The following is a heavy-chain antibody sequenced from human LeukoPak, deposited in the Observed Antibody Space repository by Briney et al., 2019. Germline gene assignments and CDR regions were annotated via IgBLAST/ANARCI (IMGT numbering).Heavy chain of an antibody. CDR3: AKHMGPSAYSSDY. D-gene: IGHD2-21*01. J-gene: IGHJ4*02. Sequence: GGSLRLSCAASGFTFSTYAMSWVRQAPGKGLEWVSTISSSGANIYYTDSVKGRFTISRDNSKNTVYLQMNGLRAEDTAIYYCAKHMGPSAYSSDYWGQGTLVTVSS. CDR1: GFTFSTYA. V-gene: IGHV3-23*01. CDR2: ISSSGANI.